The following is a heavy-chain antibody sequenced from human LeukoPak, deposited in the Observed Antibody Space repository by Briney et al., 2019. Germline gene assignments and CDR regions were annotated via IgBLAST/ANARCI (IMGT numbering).Heavy chain of an antibody. Sequence: SETPSLTCTVSGGSISSYYWSWIRQPPGKGLEWIGYIYYSGSTNYNPSLKSRVTISVDTSKNQFSLKLSSVTAADTAVYYCARAVDDSSGYWFDYWGQGTLVTVSS. D-gene: IGHD3-22*01. V-gene: IGHV4-59*01. CDR3: ARAVDDSSGYWFDY. J-gene: IGHJ4*02. CDR2: IYYSGST. CDR1: GGSISSYY.